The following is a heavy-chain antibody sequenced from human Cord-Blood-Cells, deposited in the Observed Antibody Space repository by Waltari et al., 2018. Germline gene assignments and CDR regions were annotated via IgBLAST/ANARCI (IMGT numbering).Heavy chain of an antibody. V-gene: IGHV1-69*06. Sequence: QVQLVQSGAEVKKPGSSVKVSCTASGGTFSSYAISWVRQAPGQGIEWMGGIIPIFGTANYAQKFQGRVTITADKSTSTAYMELSSLRSEDTAVYYCARVPTTKALNYYYYYGMDVWGQGTTVTVSS. CDR3: ARVPTTKALNYYYYYGMDV. CDR1: GGTFSSYA. J-gene: IGHJ6*02. CDR2: IIPIFGTA. D-gene: IGHD1-7*01.